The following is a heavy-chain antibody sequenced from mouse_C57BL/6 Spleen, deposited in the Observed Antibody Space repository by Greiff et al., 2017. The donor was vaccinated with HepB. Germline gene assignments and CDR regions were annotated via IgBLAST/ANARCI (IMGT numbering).Heavy chain of an antibody. CDR3: AREYLYDGYYGCWYVDV. D-gene: IGHD2-3*01. J-gene: IGHJ1*03. CDR2: IDPANGNT. CDR1: GFNIKNTY. Sequence: EVQLQQSVAELVRPGASVKLSCTASGFNIKNTYMHWVKQRPEQGLEWIGRIDPANGNTKYAPKFQGKATITADTSSNTAYLQLSSLTSEDTAIYYCAREYLYDGYYGCWYVDVWGTGTTVTVSS. V-gene: IGHV14-3*01.